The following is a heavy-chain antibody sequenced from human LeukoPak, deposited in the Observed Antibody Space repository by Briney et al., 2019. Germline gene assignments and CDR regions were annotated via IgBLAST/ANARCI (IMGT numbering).Heavy chain of an antibody. CDR1: GGSISSSNW. J-gene: IGHJ4*02. V-gene: IGHV4-4*02. D-gene: IGHD2-15*01. Sequence: SGTLSLTCAVSGGSISSSNWWSWVRQPPGEGLEWIGEIYHSGSTNYNPSLKSRVTISVDKSKNQFSLKLSSVTAADTAVYYCARERCSGGSCYLDYWGQGTLVTVSS. CDR2: IYHSGST. CDR3: ARERCSGGSCYLDY.